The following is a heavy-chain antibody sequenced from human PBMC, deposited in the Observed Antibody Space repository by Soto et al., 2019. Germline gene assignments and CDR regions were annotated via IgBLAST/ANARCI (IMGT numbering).Heavy chain of an antibody. J-gene: IGHJ6*02. D-gene: IGHD3-3*01. CDR2: IIPMFGTT. V-gene: IGHV1-69*01. CDR1: GGTFNSYA. CDR3: AISYNSGYYYTLDV. Sequence: QVQLVQSGAEVKKPGSSVKVSCKASGGTFNSYAIAWVRQAPGQGLEWMGGIIPMFGTTNYAQKFQGRVSMTADDSTSTAHMVLSSLRSEDTAEYYCAISYNSGYYYTLDVWGQGTTVTVSS.